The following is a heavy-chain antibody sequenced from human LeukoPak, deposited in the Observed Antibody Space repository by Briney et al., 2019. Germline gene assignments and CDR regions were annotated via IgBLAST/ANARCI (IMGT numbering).Heavy chain of an antibody. D-gene: IGHD4-17*01. CDR3: ATLPPGYGDYGLPDYAFDI. V-gene: IGHV1-24*01. CDR2: FDPEDGET. CDR1: GYTLTELS. J-gene: IGHJ3*02. Sequence: ASVKVSCKVSGYTLTELSMHWVRQAPGKGLEWMGGFDPEDGETIYAQKFQGRVTMTEDTSTDTAYMELSSLRSEDTAVYYCATLPPGYGDYGLPDYAFDIWGQGTMVTVSS.